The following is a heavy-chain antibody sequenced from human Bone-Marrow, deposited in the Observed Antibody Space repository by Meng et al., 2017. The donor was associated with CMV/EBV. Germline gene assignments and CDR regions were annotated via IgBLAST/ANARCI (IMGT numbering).Heavy chain of an antibody. CDR1: GYTFTSYG. D-gene: IGHD6-6*01. CDR2: ISEYNGNT. V-gene: IGHV1-18*01. J-gene: IGHJ5*02. CDR3: ARDKIAVRPGWFDP. Sequence: QGSLVQSGGEGKKPGASVKAYFKASGYTFTSYGISWVRQAPGQGLEYMGWISEYNGNTNYAQKVQGRVTMTTDTSTSTVYMELTSLRSDDTAVYYCARDKIAVRPGWFDPWGQGTLVTVSS.